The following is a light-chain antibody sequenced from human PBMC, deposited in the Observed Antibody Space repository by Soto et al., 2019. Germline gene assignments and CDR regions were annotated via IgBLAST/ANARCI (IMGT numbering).Light chain of an antibody. V-gene: IGKV1-5*03. J-gene: IGKJ1*01. Sequence: DIQMTQSPSTLSASVEDRVTITCRASQPISSWLAWYQQKPGTAPTLLIYRASILESGVPSRFSGSGFGTQFTLTISSLQPDDFATYYCQQYDSFSAFGQGTKVDIK. CDR2: RAS. CDR1: QPISSW. CDR3: QQYDSFSA.